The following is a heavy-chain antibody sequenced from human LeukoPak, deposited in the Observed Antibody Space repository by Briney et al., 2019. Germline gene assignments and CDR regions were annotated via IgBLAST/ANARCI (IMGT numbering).Heavy chain of an antibody. Sequence: ASVKVSCKASGYTFTSYGISWVRQAPGQGLEWMGWISAYNGNTNYAQKLQGRVTMTTDTSTSTAYMELRSLRSDDTAVYYCARDSDLIVVVPAADRDAFGIWGQGTMVTVSS. CDR3: ARDSDLIVVVPAADRDAFGI. CDR1: GYTFTSYG. CDR2: ISAYNGNT. V-gene: IGHV1-18*01. J-gene: IGHJ3*02. D-gene: IGHD2-2*01.